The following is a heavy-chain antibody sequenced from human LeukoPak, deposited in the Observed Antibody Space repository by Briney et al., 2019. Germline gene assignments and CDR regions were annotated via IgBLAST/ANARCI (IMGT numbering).Heavy chain of an antibody. CDR3: ARGSVDDYVWGSYRFWIVKDYFVY. V-gene: IGHV4-34*01. CDR2: INHSGST. D-gene: IGHD3-16*02. J-gene: IGHJ4*02. CDR1: GGSFSGYY. Sequence: PSETLSLTCAVYGGSFSGYYWSWIRQPPGKGLEWIGEINHSGSTNYNPSLKSRVTISVDTSKNQFSLKLSSVTAADTAVYYCARGSVDDYVWGSYRFWIVKDYFVYWGQGTLVTVSS.